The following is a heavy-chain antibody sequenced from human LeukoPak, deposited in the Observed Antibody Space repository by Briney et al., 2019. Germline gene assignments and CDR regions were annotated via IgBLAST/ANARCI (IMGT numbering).Heavy chain of an antibody. CDR1: GFTFSYYG. V-gene: IGHV3-30*02. J-gene: IGHJ3*02. Sequence: PGGSLRLSCAASGFTFSYYGMHWVRQAPGKGLEWVAFIRYDGTNKYYADSVKGRFTISRDNSRNRVYLQMNSLRVEDTAVYYCAKEMTRGRPPAFDIWGQGTLVTVSS. CDR3: AKEMTRGRPPAFDI. D-gene: IGHD1-26*01. CDR2: IRYDGTNK.